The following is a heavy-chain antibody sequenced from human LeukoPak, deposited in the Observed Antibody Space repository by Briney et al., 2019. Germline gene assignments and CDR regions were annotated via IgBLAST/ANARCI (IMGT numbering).Heavy chain of an antibody. CDR3: ARGAKPHYYHYYGMDV. CDR2: ISSSSYT. V-gene: IGHV3-11*06. J-gene: IGHJ6*04. CDR1: GFTFSDYY. D-gene: IGHD1-26*01. Sequence: PGVSLRLSCAASGFTFSDYYMIWIRRAPGKGLEGVSYISSSSYTNYADSVKGRFTTSRENTKNSLYLQMNSLRAEETAVYYCARGAKPHYYHYYGMDVWGKGTTVTVSS.